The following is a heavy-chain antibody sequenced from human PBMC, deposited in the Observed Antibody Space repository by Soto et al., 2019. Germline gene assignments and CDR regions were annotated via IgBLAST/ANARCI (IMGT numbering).Heavy chain of an antibody. Sequence: QVQLVQSGAEEKKPGASVKVSCKASGYTFTSYAVHWVRQAPGQRLEWMGWINAGNGNTKYSQKFQGRVTITRDTSASTAYMELSSLRSEDTAVYYCARVYGDYDFDYWGQGTLVTVSS. V-gene: IGHV1-3*05. D-gene: IGHD4-17*01. CDR2: INAGNGNT. J-gene: IGHJ4*02. CDR3: ARVYGDYDFDY. CDR1: GYTFTSYA.